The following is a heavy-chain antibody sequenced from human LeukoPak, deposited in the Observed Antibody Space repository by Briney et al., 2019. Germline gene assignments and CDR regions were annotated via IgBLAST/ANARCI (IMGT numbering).Heavy chain of an antibody. CDR3: AKDIRLEVGFGELRSHGVDV. D-gene: IGHD3-10*01. V-gene: IGHV3-9*01. CDR1: GFTFDDYA. Sequence: GGSLRLSCAASGFTFDDYAMHWVRQAPGKGLEWVSGISWNSGSIGYADSVKGRFTISRDNAKNSLYLQMNSLRAEDTALYYCAKDIRLEVGFGELRSHGVDVWGQGTTVTVSS. CDR2: ISWNSGSI. J-gene: IGHJ6*02.